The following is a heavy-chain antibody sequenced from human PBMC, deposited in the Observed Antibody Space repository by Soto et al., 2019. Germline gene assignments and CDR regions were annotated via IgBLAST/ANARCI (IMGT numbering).Heavy chain of an antibody. J-gene: IGHJ4*02. CDR1: CGSISSGGYS. CDR2: IYHSGST. D-gene: IGHD4-4*01. V-gene: IGHV4-30-2*01. Sequence: QLQLQESGSGLVKPSQTLSLTCAVSCGSISSGGYSWSWIRQPPGQGLEWIGYIYHSGSTYYNPSLKSRVTISVDRSKNQFSLKLSSVTAADTAVYYCARGHYSNQLHYFDYWGQGTLVTVSS. CDR3: ARGHYSNQLHYFDY.